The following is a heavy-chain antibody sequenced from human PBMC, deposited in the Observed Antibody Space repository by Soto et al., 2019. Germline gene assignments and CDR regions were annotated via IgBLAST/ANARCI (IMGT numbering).Heavy chain of an antibody. Sequence: GESLTISCAASGFTFSGSAMHWVRQASGKGLEWVGRIRSKANSYATAYAASVKGRFTISRDDSKNTAYLQMNSLKTEDTAVYYCTRLPTTGTDYWGQGTLVTVSS. V-gene: IGHV3-73*01. D-gene: IGHD1-1*01. CDR1: GFTFSGSA. CDR3: TRLPTTGTDY. CDR2: IRSKANSYAT. J-gene: IGHJ4*02.